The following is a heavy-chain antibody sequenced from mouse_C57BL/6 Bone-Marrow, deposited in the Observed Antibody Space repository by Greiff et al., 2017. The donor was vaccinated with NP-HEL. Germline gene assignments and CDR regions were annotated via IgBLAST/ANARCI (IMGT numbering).Heavy chain of an antibody. D-gene: IGHD1-1*01. Sequence: QVQLQQSGAELARPGASVKLSCKASGYTFTSYGISWVKQRTGQGLEWIGEIYPRSGNTYYNEKFKGKATLTADKSSSTAYMGLRSLTSEDSAVYFFARGGPYYGSSYWYFDVWGTGTTVTVSS. CDR2: IYPRSGNT. CDR1: GYTFTSYG. CDR3: ARGGPYYGSSYWYFDV. V-gene: IGHV1-81*01. J-gene: IGHJ1*03.